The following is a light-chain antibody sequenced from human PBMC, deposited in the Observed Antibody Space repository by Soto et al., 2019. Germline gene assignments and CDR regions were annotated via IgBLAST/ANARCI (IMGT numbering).Light chain of an antibody. J-gene: IGKJ2*01. V-gene: IGKV3-15*01. CDR3: QQYNNWPYT. CDR2: AAS. Sequence: EVVMTQSPATLSVSPGERATLSCRASQSLSTNLAWYQQKPGQAPRLLIYAASTRATGVSATFSGSGSGTEFTLTISSLQSEDFAVYYCQQYNNWPYTFGQGTKLEIK. CDR1: QSLSTN.